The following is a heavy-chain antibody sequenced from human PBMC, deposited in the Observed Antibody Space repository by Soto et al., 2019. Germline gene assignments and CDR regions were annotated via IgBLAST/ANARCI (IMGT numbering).Heavy chain of an antibody. V-gene: IGHV3-23*01. J-gene: IGHJ4*02. CDR2: ISYSGGSR. D-gene: IGHD3-9*01. Sequence: EVKLLESGGGLVQPGGSLRLSCTASGFAFDRFAMNWVRQAPGKGLQWVSSISYSGGSRYYADSVKGRFTVSRDNSKKTLFLQINNLRAEDTAVYYCAKATDTEYYDIAYWGQGTLVTVAS. CDR1: GFAFDRFA. CDR3: AKATDTEYYDIAY.